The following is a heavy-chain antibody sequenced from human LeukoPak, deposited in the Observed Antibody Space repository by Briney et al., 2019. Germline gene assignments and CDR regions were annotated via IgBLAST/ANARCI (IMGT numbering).Heavy chain of an antibody. Sequence: PGGSLRLSCAASGFTFSSYAMSWARQAPGKGLEWVSAISGSGGSTYYADSVKGRFTISRDNSKNTLYLQMNSLRAEDTAVYYCAKAPWAYYYDSSGYYPYWYFDLWGRGTLVTVSS. V-gene: IGHV3-23*01. CDR2: ISGSGGST. D-gene: IGHD3-22*01. CDR1: GFTFSSYA. J-gene: IGHJ2*01. CDR3: AKAPWAYYYDSSGYYPYWYFDL.